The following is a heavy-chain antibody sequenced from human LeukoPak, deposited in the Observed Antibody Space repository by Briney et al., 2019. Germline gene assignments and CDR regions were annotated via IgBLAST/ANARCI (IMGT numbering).Heavy chain of an antibody. CDR2: ISSSSSYI. J-gene: IGHJ4*02. D-gene: IGHD3-3*01. V-gene: IGHV3-21*01. CDR3: ARNLRFLERLIDY. CDR1: GFTFSRYS. Sequence: GGSLRLSCAASGFTFSRYSMNWVRQAPGKGLEWVSSISSSSSYIYYADSVKGRFTISRDNAKNSLYLQMNSLRAEDTAVYYCARNLRFLERLIDYWGLGTLVTVSS.